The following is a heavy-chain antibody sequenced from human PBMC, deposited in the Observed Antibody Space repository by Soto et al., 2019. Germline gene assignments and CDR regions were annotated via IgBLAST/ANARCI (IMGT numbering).Heavy chain of an antibody. Sequence: QVQLVQSGAEVKKPGASVKVSCKASGYTFTSYDINWVRQATGQGLEWLGWMNPNSGNTGYAQKLQGSFTMTRYNSISTAYMALSSLRSEDTAVYYCAREGGYCSGGSCYSSRINCYLDVWGKGTTVTVSS. V-gene: IGHV1-8*01. D-gene: IGHD2-15*01. CDR3: AREGGYCSGGSCYSSRINCYLDV. CDR2: MNPNSGNT. CDR1: GYTFTSYD. J-gene: IGHJ6*03.